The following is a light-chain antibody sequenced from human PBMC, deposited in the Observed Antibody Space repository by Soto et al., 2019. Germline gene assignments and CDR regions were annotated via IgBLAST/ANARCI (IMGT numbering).Light chain of an antibody. CDR1: QSVSSN. V-gene: IGKV3-15*01. CDR2: GAY. Sequence: EIVLPQSPATLSFSPGERATLSCRASQSVSSNLAWYQQKPGQAPRLLIYGAYTRATGIPARFSGSVSGTEFTLTISSLQSEDLAVYDCQQYKNWPPVTGGQGTRLEIK. CDR3: QQYKNWPPVT. J-gene: IGKJ5*01.